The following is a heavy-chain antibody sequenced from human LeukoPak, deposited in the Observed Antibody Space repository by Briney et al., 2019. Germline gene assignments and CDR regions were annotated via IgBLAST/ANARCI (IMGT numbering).Heavy chain of an antibody. CDR3: ARRYHFDSSGLHWKSPFDI. J-gene: IGHJ3*02. D-gene: IGHD3-22*01. CDR1: GFTFSSYA. CDR2: ISGSGGST. Sequence: PGGSLRLSCAASGFTFSSYAMSWVRQAPGKGLEWVSAISGSGGSTYYADSVKGRFTISRDNAKTSLYLQMTSLRAEDAAVYYCARRYHFDSSGLHWKSPFDIWGQGTMVAVPS. V-gene: IGHV3-23*01.